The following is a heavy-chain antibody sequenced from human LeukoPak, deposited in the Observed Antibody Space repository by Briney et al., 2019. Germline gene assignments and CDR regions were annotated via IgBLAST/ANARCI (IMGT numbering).Heavy chain of an antibody. J-gene: IGHJ5*02. CDR3: ARDLEPAAIRTPNWFDP. V-gene: IGHV1-69*04. CDR1: GGTFSSYT. D-gene: IGHD2-2*02. Sequence: GASVKVSCTASGGTFSSYTISWVRQAPGQGQEWMGRIITILGIGNKAKKFLGRVTITADKSTSTAYMELSSLRSEDTAVYYCARDLEPAAIRTPNWFDPWGQGTLVTVSS. CDR2: IITILGIG.